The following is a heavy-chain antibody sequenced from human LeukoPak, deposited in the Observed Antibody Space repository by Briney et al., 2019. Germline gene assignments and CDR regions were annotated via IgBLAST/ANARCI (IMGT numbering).Heavy chain of an antibody. Sequence: PGRSLRLSCAASGFTFSSYGMHWVSQAPGKGLEWVAVIWYDGSNKYYADSVTGRFTISRDNSKNTLYLQMNSLRAEDTAVYYCARASGHYGDYPFDYWGQGTLVTVSS. V-gene: IGHV3-33*01. J-gene: IGHJ4*02. CDR1: GFTFSSYG. CDR3: ARASGHYGDYPFDY. D-gene: IGHD4-17*01. CDR2: IWYDGSNK.